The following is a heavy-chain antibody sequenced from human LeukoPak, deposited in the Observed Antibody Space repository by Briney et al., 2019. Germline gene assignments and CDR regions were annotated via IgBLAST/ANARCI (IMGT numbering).Heavy chain of an antibody. D-gene: IGHD5-18*01. Sequence: SQTLSLTCTVSGGSISSGSYYWSWIRQPAGKGLEWIGRIYTSGSTNYNPSLKSRVTISVDTSKNQFSLKLRSVTAADTAIYYCARDLDGYSPGAFDIWGQGTMVTVSS. J-gene: IGHJ3*02. CDR2: IYTSGST. CDR3: ARDLDGYSPGAFDI. V-gene: IGHV4-61*02. CDR1: GGSISSGSYY.